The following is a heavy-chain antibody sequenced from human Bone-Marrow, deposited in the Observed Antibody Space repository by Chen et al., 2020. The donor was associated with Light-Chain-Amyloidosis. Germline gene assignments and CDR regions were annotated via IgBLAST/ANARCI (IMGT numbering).Heavy chain of an antibody. J-gene: IGHJ4*02. Sequence: VQLEQSGPEGKKPGESLKISCKGSGYTFPNYWIGGVRQMPGKGLEWMGVIYPDDSDARYSPSFEGQVTISADKSITTAYLQWRSLKASDTAMYYCARRRDGYNFDYWGQGTLVTVSS. CDR1: GYTFPNYW. CDR2: IYPDDSDA. V-gene: IGHV5-51*01. CDR3: ARRRDGYNFDY. D-gene: IGHD5-12*01.